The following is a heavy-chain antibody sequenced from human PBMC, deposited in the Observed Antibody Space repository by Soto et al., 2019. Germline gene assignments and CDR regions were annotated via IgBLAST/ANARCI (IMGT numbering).Heavy chain of an antibody. CDR2: IYSSGST. D-gene: IGHD6-13*01. V-gene: IGHV4-4*07. CDR3: ARQTTYSSTCREY. CDR1: GGSISNYY. Sequence: PSETLSLTCTVSGGSISNYYWPCIRQPAGKGLEGIGRIYSSGSTNYNPSLKSRVTMSVDTSKNQFSLKLSSVTAADTALYYCARQTTYSSTCREYWGHGTMVTVSS. J-gene: IGHJ4*01.